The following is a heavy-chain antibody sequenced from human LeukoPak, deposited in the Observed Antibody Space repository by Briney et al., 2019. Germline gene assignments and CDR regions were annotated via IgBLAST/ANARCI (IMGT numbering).Heavy chain of an antibody. CDR1: GGSITNYY. CDR3: ARGLSGSYYNYYYYMDV. V-gene: IGHV4-4*07. J-gene: IGHJ6*03. D-gene: IGHD1-26*01. Sequence: SSETLSLTCTVSGGSITNYYWNWIRQPAGKGLKWIGRIYTSGSTNYNPSLKSRVTMSVDTSKNQFSLKLNSVTAADTAVYYCARGLSGSYYNYYYYMDVWGKGTTVTVSS. CDR2: IYTSGST.